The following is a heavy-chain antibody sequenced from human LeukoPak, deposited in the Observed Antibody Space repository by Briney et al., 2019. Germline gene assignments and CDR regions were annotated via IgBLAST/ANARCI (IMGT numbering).Heavy chain of an antibody. J-gene: IGHJ4*02. CDR1: GFTFSSYA. Sequence: PGGSLRLSCAASGFTFSSYAMSWVRQAPGKGLEWVSAISGSGGSTYYADSVKGRFTISRDNSKNTLYLQMNSLRAEDTAVYYCAKGTKGHKIQLWFRAHFDYWGQGTLVTVSS. V-gene: IGHV3-23*01. CDR3: AKGTKGHKIQLWFRAHFDY. CDR2: ISGSGGST. D-gene: IGHD5-18*01.